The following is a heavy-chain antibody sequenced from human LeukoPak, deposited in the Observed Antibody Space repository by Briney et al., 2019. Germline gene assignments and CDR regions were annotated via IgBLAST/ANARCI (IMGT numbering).Heavy chain of an antibody. CDR2: ISGNGGDI. J-gene: IGHJ4*02. CDR1: GFTFGIHY. Sequence: GGSLRLSCATSGFTFGIHYMSWVRQAPGRGPEWISYISGNGGDIAYADSVKGRFTISRDNAKNSLYRQMNSLRAEDTAVYYCERDLATVTTYGPFDYWGQGPLVTVSS. D-gene: IGHD4-17*01. CDR3: ERDLATVTTYGPFDY. V-gene: IGHV3-11*04.